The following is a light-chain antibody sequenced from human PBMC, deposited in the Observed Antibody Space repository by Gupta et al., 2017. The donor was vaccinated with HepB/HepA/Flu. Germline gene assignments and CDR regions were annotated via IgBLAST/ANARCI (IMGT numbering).Light chain of an antibody. CDR2: DGS. Sequence: DIELTQSPSTLSAFIGDRVTITCQATQDVNNYLNWYQQKPATAPKLLIFDGSQVAKGVPSSFSGSGYEAIFSFTIESRQPEEVATYYCQQEDCFPRPFGGGTKVDIK. CDR1: QDVNNY. V-gene: IGKV1-33*01. J-gene: IGKJ4*01. CDR3: QQEDCFPRP.